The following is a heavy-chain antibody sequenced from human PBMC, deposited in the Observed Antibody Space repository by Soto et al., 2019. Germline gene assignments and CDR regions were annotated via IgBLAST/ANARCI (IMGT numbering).Heavy chain of an antibody. CDR1: GDSITSNSYF. Sequence: PSETLSLTCTVSGDSITSNSYFWAWIRQPPGKGLEWIGSIYYSGSTYYNPSLKSRVTISVDTSKNQFSLKLSSVTAADTALYYCARRYGYSFDYWGQGTLVTVSS. V-gene: IGHV4-39*07. CDR3: ARRYGYSFDY. J-gene: IGHJ4*02. CDR2: IYYSGST. D-gene: IGHD1-1*01.